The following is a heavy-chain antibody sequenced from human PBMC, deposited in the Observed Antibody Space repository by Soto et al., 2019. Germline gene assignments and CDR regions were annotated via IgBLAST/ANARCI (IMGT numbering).Heavy chain of an antibody. CDR2: IWYDGSNK. V-gene: IGHV3-33*01. CDR1: GFTFSSYG. J-gene: IGHJ5*02. CDR3: ARDEYSSSWYTSIPNWFDP. D-gene: IGHD6-13*01. Sequence: GGSLRLSCAASGFTFSSYGMHWVRQAPGKGLEWVAVIWYDGSNKYYADSVKGRFTISRDNSKNALYLQMNSLRAEDTAVYYCARDEYSSSWYTSIPNWFDPWGQGTLVTVSS.